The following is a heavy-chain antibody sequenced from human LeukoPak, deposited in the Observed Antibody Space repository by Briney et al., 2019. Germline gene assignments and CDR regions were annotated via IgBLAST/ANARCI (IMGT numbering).Heavy chain of an antibody. Sequence: GASLKISCKASGYRFTSYWIGWVRQMPGKGLEWMGIIYPGDSDTRYSPSFQGQVTISADKSISTAYLQWSSLRASDTAMYYCARHEDGDSSSDYWGQGTLVTVSS. D-gene: IGHD4-17*01. CDR1: GYRFTSYW. J-gene: IGHJ4*02. CDR3: ARHEDGDSSSDY. V-gene: IGHV5-51*01. CDR2: IYPGDSDT.